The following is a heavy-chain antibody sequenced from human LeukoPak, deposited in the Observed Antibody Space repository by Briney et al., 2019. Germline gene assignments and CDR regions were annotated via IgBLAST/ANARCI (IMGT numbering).Heavy chain of an antibody. Sequence: PGGSLRLSCAASGFTFSSYSMNWVRQAPGEGLEWVSYISSSSSTIYYADFVKGRFTISRDNAKNSLYLQMNSLRDEDTAVYYCARDRVPGGWYYFDYWGQGTLVTVSS. CDR2: ISSSSSTI. J-gene: IGHJ4*02. CDR3: ARDRVPGGWYYFDY. V-gene: IGHV3-48*02. CDR1: GFTFSSYS. D-gene: IGHD3-16*01.